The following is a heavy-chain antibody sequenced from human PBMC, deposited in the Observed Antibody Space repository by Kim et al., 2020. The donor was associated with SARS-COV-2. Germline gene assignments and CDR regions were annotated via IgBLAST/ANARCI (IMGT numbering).Heavy chain of an antibody. V-gene: IGHV5-51*01. CDR1: GYSFTSYW. D-gene: IGHD3-10*01. J-gene: IGHJ6*02. CDR2: IYPGDSDT. CDR3: ARFTHYYGSGSYQEVYYYYGMDV. Sequence: GESLKISCKGSGYSFTSYWNGWVRQMPGKGLEWMVIIYPGDSDTRYSPFFQGQVTISAAKSISTAYLQWSSLKASDTAMYYRARFTHYYGSGSYQEVYYYYGMDVWGQGTTVTVSS.